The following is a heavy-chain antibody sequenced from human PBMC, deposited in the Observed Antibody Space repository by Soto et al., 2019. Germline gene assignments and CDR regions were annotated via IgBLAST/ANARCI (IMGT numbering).Heavy chain of an antibody. J-gene: IGHJ4*02. Sequence: PGGSLRLSCAASGFTFSSYAMSWVRQAPGKGLEWVSAISGSGGSTYYADSVKGRLTISRDNSKNTLYLQMNSLRAEDTAVYYCAKDGQWPVRTMDYWGQGTLVTVSS. CDR1: GFTFSSYA. CDR2: ISGSGGST. CDR3: AKDGQWPVRTMDY. D-gene: IGHD6-19*01. V-gene: IGHV3-23*01.